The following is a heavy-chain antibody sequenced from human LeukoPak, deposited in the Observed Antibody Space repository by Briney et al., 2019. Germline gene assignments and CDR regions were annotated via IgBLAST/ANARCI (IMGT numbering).Heavy chain of an antibody. V-gene: IGHV3-74*01. CDR2: INSDGSST. CDR1: GFTFSNYW. CDR3: ARVHREKLIDV. J-gene: IGHJ5*02. Sequence: GGSLRLSCAASGFTFSNYWMLWVRQAPGKGLVCVSHINSDGSSTTYADSVKGRVTISRDNAKNTLYLQMNSLRVEETAVYYCARVHREKLIDVWGQGTLVTVSS. D-gene: IGHD1-7*01.